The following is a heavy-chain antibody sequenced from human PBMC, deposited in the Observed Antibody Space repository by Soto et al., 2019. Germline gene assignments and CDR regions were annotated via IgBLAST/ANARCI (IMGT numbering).Heavy chain of an antibody. J-gene: IGHJ4*02. CDR3: ARITPRPDF. D-gene: IGHD1-20*01. V-gene: IGHV3-48*02. Sequence: GGSLRLSCAASGFTFSSYWMSWVRQAPGKGLEWVSDISHGGGSKYYADSVKGRFTISRDNAKSSLYLEMNSLREEDTALYYCARITPRPDFWGQGIMVTV. CDR2: ISHGGGSK. CDR1: GFTFSSYW.